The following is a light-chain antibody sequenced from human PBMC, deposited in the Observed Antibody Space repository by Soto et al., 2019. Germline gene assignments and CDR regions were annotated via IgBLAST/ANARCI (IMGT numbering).Light chain of an antibody. CDR3: SLYTSTMTNG. J-gene: IGLJ1*01. CDR1: SSDVGGFGS. V-gene: IGLV2-14*03. Sequence: QSVLTQPASVSGSPGQSITISCTGTSSDVGGFGSVSWYQLRPGTAPKLILYDVVDRPSGVSYRFSGSKSGNTASLTISGLQAADEADYVCSLYTSTMTNGLGSGTKVTXL. CDR2: DVV.